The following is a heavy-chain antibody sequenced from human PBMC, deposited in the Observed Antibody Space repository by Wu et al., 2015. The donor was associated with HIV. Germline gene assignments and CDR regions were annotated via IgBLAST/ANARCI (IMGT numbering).Heavy chain of an antibody. J-gene: IGHJ6*02. V-gene: IGHV1-69*05. Sequence: QVQLVQSGAEVKKPGSSVKVSCKASGGTFSSYAISWVRQAPGQGLEWMGGIIPIFGTANYAQKFQGRVTITTDESTSTAYMELSSLRSEDTAVYYCAIVSFRLRLLDYYGMDVWGQGTTVTGLL. D-gene: IGHD4-17*01. CDR2: IIPIFGTA. CDR3: AIVSFRLRLLDYYGMDV. CDR1: GGTFSSYA.